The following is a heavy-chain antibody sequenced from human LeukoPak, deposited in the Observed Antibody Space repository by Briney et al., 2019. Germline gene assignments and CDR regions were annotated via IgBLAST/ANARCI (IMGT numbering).Heavy chain of an antibody. Sequence: GGSLRLSCAASGFTFSSYAMSWVRQAPGQGLEWVSAISGSGGSAYYADSVKGRFTISRDNSKNTLYLQMNSLRTEDTAVYYCAKDINYGVAGHIDYWGQGTLVTVSP. CDR2: ISGSGGSA. CDR1: GFTFSSYA. CDR3: AKDINYGVAGHIDY. D-gene: IGHD6-19*01. J-gene: IGHJ4*02. V-gene: IGHV3-23*01.